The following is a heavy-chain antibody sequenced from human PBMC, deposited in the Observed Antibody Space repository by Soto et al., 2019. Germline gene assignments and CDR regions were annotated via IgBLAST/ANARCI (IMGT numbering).Heavy chain of an antibody. V-gene: IGHV3-23*01. CDR1: GFIFSSYA. CDR2: IKGSGGST. J-gene: IGHJ6*02. Sequence: EVQLLESGGGLVQPGGSLRLSCAASGFIFSSYAMSWVRQAPGKGLEWVSTIKGSGGSTYYADSVKGRFTISRDSSKNTLYLQMNSLRAEDTAVYYCAKGAGEKGYYYYGMDVWGQGTTVIVSS. D-gene: IGHD6-13*01. CDR3: AKGAGEKGYYYYGMDV.